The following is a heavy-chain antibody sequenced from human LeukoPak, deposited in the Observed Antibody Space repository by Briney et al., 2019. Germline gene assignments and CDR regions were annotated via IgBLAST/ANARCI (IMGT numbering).Heavy chain of an antibody. Sequence: GESLQISCKGSGYNFTSYWISWVRQMPGKGLEWMGRIDPSASYTNYSPSFQGHVTISADKSISTAYLQWSSLKASDTAMYYCARQGSYYFIDYWGQGTLVTVSS. CDR2: IDPSASYT. CDR1: GYNFTSYW. CDR3: ARQGSYYFIDY. J-gene: IGHJ4*02. D-gene: IGHD1-26*01. V-gene: IGHV5-10-1*01.